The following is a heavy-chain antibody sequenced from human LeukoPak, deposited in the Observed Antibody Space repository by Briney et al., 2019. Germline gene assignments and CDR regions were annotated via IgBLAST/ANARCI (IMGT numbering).Heavy chain of an antibody. CDR1: GGSFSGYY. D-gene: IGHD1-26*01. J-gene: IGHJ6*03. V-gene: IGHV4-34*01. CDR2: INHSGST. Sequence: KPSETLSLTCAVYGGSFSGYYWSWIRQPPRKRLEWIGEINHSGSTNYNPSLKSRVTISVDTSKNQFSLKLSSVTAADTAVYYCARVAPNLGATSRNYYYYMDVWGKGTTVTVSS. CDR3: ARVAPNLGATSRNYYYYMDV.